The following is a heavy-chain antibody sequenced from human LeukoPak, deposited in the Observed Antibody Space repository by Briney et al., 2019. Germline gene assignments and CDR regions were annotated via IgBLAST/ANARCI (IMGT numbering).Heavy chain of an antibody. CDR1: GGSISSGDYY. CDR2: IYYSGST. J-gene: IGHJ4*02. V-gene: IGHV4-30-4*01. D-gene: IGHD1-26*01. Sequence: PSETLSLTCTVSGGSISSGDYYWSWIRQPPGKGLEWIGYIYYSGSTYYNPSLKSRVTISVDTSKNQFSLKLSSVTAADTAVYYCARDSTEQGGFDYWGQGTLVTVSS. CDR3: ARDSTEQGGFDY.